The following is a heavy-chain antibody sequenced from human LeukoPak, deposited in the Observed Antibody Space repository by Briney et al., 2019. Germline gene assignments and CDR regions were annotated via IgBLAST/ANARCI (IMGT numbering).Heavy chain of an antibody. CDR1: GGSISASS. J-gene: IGHJ4*02. V-gene: IGHV4-4*07. CDR3: AREITGSYSFGY. D-gene: IGHD1-26*01. CDR2: IYSSEST. Sequence: KPSETLSLTCTVSGGSISASSWSWIQQPPRKGLEWIGHIYSSESTNYNPSLKSRVTMSVDTSKNQFSLKLSSVTAADTAVYYCAREITGSYSFGYWGQGTPVTVSS.